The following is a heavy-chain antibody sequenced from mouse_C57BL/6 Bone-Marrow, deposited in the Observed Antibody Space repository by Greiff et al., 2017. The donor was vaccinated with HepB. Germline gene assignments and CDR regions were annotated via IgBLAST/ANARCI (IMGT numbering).Heavy chain of an antibody. V-gene: IGHV5-16*01. CDR1: GFTFSDYY. J-gene: IGHJ3*01. Sequence: DVKLVESEGGLVQPGSSMKLSCTASGFTFSDYYMAWVRQVPEKGLEWVANINYDGSSTYYLDSLKSRFIISRDNAKNILYLQMSSLKSEDTATYYCARDVAWGAFAYWGQGTLVTVS. CDR3: ARDVAWGAFAY. CDR2: INYDGSST.